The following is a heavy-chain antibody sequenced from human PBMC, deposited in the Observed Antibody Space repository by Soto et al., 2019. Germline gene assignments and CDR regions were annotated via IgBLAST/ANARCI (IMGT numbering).Heavy chain of an antibody. CDR2: ISGSGGST. V-gene: IGHV3-23*01. CDR3: AKDLSAPNYDYIWGSYRYSFDY. J-gene: IGHJ4*02. Sequence: EVQLLESGGGLVQPGGSLRLSCAASGFTFSSYAMSWVRQAPGKGLEWVSAISGSGGSTYYADSVKGRFTISRDNSKNTLYLQMNSLRAEDTAVYYCAKDLSAPNYDYIWGSYRYSFDYWGQGTLVTVSS. CDR1: GFTFSSYA. D-gene: IGHD3-16*02.